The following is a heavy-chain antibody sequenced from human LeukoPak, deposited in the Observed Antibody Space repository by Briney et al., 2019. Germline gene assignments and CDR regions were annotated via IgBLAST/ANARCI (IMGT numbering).Heavy chain of an antibody. CDR1: GCSISSYY. CDR2: IYYSGST. V-gene: IGHV4-59*01. CDR3: ARGTTHTELWAYYYYGMDV. Sequence: SETLSLTCTVSGCSISSYYWSWLRQPPGKGLEWIGYIYYSGSTNYNPSLKSRVTISVDTSKNQFSLKLSSVTAADTAVYYCARGTTHTELWAYYYYGMDVWGQGTTVTVSS. J-gene: IGHJ6*02. D-gene: IGHD2-21*01.